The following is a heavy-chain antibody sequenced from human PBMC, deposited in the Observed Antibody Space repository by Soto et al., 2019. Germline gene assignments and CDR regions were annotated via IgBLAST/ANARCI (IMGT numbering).Heavy chain of an antibody. J-gene: IGHJ6*02. CDR1: GGSISSGVYY. V-gene: IGHV4-31*03. Sequence: SETLSLTCTVSGGSISSGVYYWSWIRQHPGKGLEWIGYIYYSGSTYYNPSLKSRVTISIDTSKNQFSLKLSSVTAADTAVYYCARDSRYCSGGICYDYYGMDVWGQGTTVTVSS. CDR3: ARDSRYCSGGICYDYYGMDV. D-gene: IGHD2-15*01. CDR2: IYYSGST.